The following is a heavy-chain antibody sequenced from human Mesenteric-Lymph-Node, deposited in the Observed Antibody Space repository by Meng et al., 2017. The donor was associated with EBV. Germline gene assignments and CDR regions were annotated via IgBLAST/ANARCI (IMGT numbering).Heavy chain of an antibody. D-gene: IGHD3-22*01. V-gene: IGHV4-4*02. CDR3: AREGEVGYYESSGYYY. Sequence: QRQESGPGLVKPSGTLALHLAVSGGSISSSNWWTGVRQPPGKGLEWIGEIFPTGGTNYNPSLKSRVTISVDKSKNQFSLKLSSVTAADTAVYYCAREGEVGYYESSGYYYWGQGTLVTVSS. CDR2: IFPTGGT. CDR1: GGSISSSNW. J-gene: IGHJ4*02.